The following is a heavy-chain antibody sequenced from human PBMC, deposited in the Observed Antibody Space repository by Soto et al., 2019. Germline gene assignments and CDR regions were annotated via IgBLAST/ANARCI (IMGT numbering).Heavy chain of an antibody. CDR1: GFTLGSYW. CDR2: INSDGSNT. J-gene: IGHJ4*02. V-gene: IGHV3-74*01. CDR3: ARDRATGLNVIDY. Sequence: GGSLRLSCAASGFTLGSYWMHWVRQAPGKGLVWVSRINSDGSNTTYADSVKGRFSISRDNAKNTLYLQMSSLRDEDTAVYYCARDRATGLNVIDYWGQGTLVTVSS.